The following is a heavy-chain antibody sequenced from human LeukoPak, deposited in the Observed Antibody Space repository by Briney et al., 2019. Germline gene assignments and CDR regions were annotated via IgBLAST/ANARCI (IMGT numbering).Heavy chain of an antibody. J-gene: IGHJ6*02. CDR2: INHSGST. Sequence: KPSETLSLTCAVYGGSFSGYYWSWIRQPPGKGLEWIGEINHSGSTNYNPSLKSRVTISVDTSKNQFSLKLSSVTAADTAVYYCARGRGGPAAMGPYGMDVWGQGTTVTVSS. D-gene: IGHD2-2*01. CDR3: ARGRGGPAAMGPYGMDV. V-gene: IGHV4-34*01. CDR1: GGSFSGYY.